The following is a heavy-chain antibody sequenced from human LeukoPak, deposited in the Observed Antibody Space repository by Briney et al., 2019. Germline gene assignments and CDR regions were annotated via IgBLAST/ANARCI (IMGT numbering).Heavy chain of an antibody. Sequence: SETLSLTCSVSGGSIRSHYWNWIRQPPGKGLEWLGHIYYTGSTYYNPSLKSRVTISVDTSKNQFSLRLSSVTAADTAVYYCARERWEGGSFVMGFDYRGQGALVTVSS. CDR1: GGSIRSHY. V-gene: IGHV4-59*11. CDR2: IYYTGST. CDR3: ARERWEGGSFVMGFDY. J-gene: IGHJ4*02. D-gene: IGHD1-26*01.